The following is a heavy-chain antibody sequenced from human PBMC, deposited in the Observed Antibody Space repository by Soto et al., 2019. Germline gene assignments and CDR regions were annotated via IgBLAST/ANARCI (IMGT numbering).Heavy chain of an antibody. CDR2: ISYDGSNK. V-gene: IGHV3-30-3*01. D-gene: IGHD5-18*01. CDR1: GFTFSSYA. J-gene: IGHJ4*02. Sequence: GGSLRLSCAASGFTFSSYAMHWVRQAPGKGLEWVAVISYDGSNKYYADSVNGRFTISRDNSKNTLYLQMNSLRAEDTAVYSCARGGGYRLGLAPYYFDFWGQGTLVTVSS. CDR3: ARGGGYRLGLAPYYFDF.